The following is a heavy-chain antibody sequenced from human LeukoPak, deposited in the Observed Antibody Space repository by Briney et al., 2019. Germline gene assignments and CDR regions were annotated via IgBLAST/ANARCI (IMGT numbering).Heavy chain of an antibody. CDR2: INHSGST. CDR1: GYSISSGYY. CDR3: ARVATRSSRYFQH. D-gene: IGHD2-2*01. V-gene: IGHV4-38-2*02. J-gene: IGHJ1*01. Sequence: SETLSLTCTVSGYSISSGYYWGWIRQPPGKGLEWIGEINHSGSTNYNPSLKSRVTISVDTSKNQFSLKLSSVTAADTAVYYCARVATRSSRYFQHWGQGTLVTVSS.